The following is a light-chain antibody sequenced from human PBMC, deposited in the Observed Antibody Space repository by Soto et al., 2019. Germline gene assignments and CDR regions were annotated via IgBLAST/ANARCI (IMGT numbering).Light chain of an antibody. V-gene: IGKV3-15*01. Sequence: EIVMTQSPATLSVSPGERATLSCRARQSVSSKLAWYQQKPGQAPRLLIYDASTRATGFPATFSGSGSGTEFTLTISSLQSEDFAVYYCQHYNNWPYTFGQGTKLEIK. CDR1: QSVSSK. CDR3: QHYNNWPYT. J-gene: IGKJ2*01. CDR2: DAS.